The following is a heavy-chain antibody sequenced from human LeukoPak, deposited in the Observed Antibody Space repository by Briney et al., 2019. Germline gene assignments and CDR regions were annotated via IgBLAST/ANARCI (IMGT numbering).Heavy chain of an antibody. J-gene: IGHJ4*02. CDR1: GFTFSSYA. Sequence: SGGSLRLSCAASGFTFSSYAMSWVRQAPGNGLEWVSAISGSGGSTYYADSVKGRFTISRDNSKNTLYLQMNSLRAEDTAVYYCAKYSLIAAARDNFDYWGQGTLVTVSS. D-gene: IGHD6-13*01. V-gene: IGHV3-23*01. CDR3: AKYSLIAAARDNFDY. CDR2: ISGSGGST.